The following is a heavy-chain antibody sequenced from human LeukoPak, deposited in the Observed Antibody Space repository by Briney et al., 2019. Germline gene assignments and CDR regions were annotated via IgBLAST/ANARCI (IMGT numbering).Heavy chain of an antibody. CDR2: INHSGST. CDR1: GGSFSGYY. V-gene: IGHV4-34*01. Sequence: SETLSLTCAVYGGSFSGYYWSWIRQPPGKGLEWIGEINHSGSTNYNPSLKSRVTISVDTSKNQFSLKLSSVTAADTAVYYCARMGDGSSSPVASYYFDYWGQGTLVTVSS. D-gene: IGHD6-6*01. CDR3: ARMGDGSSSPVASYYFDY. J-gene: IGHJ4*02.